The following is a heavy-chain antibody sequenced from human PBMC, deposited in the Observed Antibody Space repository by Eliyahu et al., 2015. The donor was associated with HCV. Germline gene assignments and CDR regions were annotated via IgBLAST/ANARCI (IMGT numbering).Heavy chain of an antibody. D-gene: IGHD3-22*01. CDR2: IFYSGST. J-gene: IGHJ5*02. V-gene: IGHV4-31*03. CDR1: GGSISXGSYY. CDR3: ARDAAGAYYDSSDYYSSWFDP. Sequence: QVQLQESGPGLVKPSQTLSLTCTVSGGSISXGSYYWSWIRQHPGKGLEWIGYIFYSGSTYYNPSLKSRVTISVDTSKNQFSLKLSSVTAADTAVYYCARDAAGAYYDSSDYYSSWFDPWGQGTLVTVSS.